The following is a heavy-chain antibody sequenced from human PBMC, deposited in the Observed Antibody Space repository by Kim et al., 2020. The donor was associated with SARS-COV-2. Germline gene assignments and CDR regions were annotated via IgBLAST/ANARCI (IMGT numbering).Heavy chain of an antibody. Sequence: SETLSLTCTVSGGSISSSSYYWGWIRQPPGKGLEWIGSIYYSGSTYYNPSLKSRVTISVDTSKNQFSLKLSSVTAADTAVYYCARDAVPYCSSTSCSAGYYYYGMDVWGQGTTVTVSS. V-gene: IGHV4-39*07. J-gene: IGHJ6*02. D-gene: IGHD2-2*01. CDR2: IYYSGST. CDR1: GGSISSSSYY. CDR3: ARDAVPYCSSTSCSAGYYYYGMDV.